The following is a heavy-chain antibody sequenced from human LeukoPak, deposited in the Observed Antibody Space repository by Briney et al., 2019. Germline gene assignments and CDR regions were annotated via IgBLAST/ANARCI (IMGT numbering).Heavy chain of an antibody. J-gene: IGHJ6*02. CDR3: ARDPGITGTTHYYYYGMDV. V-gene: IGHV1-69*13. CDR1: GYTFTGYY. Sequence: SVKVSCKASGYTFTGYYMHWVRQAPGQGLEWMGGIIPIFGTANYAQKFQGRVTITADESTSTAYMELSSLRSEDTAVYYCARDPGITGTTHYYYYGMDVWGQGTTVTVSS. CDR2: IIPIFGTA. D-gene: IGHD1-7*01.